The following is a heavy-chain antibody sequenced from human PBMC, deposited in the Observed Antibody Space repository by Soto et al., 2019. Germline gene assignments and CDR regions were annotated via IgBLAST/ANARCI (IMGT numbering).Heavy chain of an antibody. D-gene: IGHD3-3*01. CDR1: GGSVSSGSYY. V-gene: IGHV4-61*01. Sequence: SETLSLTCTVSGGSVSSGSYYWSWIRQPPGKGLEWIGYIYYSGSTNYNPSLKSRVTISVDTSKNQFSLKLSSVTAADTAVYYCAREVVGVVIMEAWFDPWGQGTLVTVSS. J-gene: IGHJ5*02. CDR2: IYYSGST. CDR3: AREVVGVVIMEAWFDP.